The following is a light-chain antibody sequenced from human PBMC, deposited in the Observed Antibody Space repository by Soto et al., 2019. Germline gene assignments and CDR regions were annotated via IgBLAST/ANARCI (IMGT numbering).Light chain of an antibody. V-gene: IGKV3-15*01. CDR1: QSVSSRY. J-gene: IGKJ4*01. CDR2: SAS. CDR3: QQYNNWTLT. Sequence: EILLTQSPGTLSLSPGERATLSCRASQSVSSRYLDWYQQKPGNTPRLLIYSASIGATGTPARFSGSGSGSDFTLTISSLQSEDFEVYYCQQYNNWTLTFGGGTKVDIK.